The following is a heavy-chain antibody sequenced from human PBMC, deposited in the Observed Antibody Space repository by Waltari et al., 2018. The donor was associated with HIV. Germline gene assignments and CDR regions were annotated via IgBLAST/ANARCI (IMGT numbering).Heavy chain of an antibody. CDR2: IYYTGIT. Sequence: QVHLQESGPGLVKASETLSLTCSVSGGSIRADYWSWIRQPPGKGLEWIVYIYYTGITNYNPSLKSRITMSLSPSKTQFSLKVNSVTSADTGVYYCAKESWAHSSGWQFDYWGPGILVTVSS. V-gene: IGHV4-59*01. D-gene: IGHD6-19*01. CDR3: AKESWAHSSGWQFDY. CDR1: GGSIRADY. J-gene: IGHJ4*02.